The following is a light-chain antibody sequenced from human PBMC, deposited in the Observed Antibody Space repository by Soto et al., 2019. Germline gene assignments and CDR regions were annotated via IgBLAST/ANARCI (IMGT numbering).Light chain of an antibody. J-gene: IGKJ1*01. CDR2: DAY. Sequence: QVTQSPSSVSSSVGDRITITCRASQTISSWLAWYQHLPGKAPKLLIYDAYTLETGVQSSFSGSGSGTDFTLTISFLHAADITTNYCTQYDNYPRTFG. CDR1: QTISSW. CDR3: TQYDNYPRT. V-gene: IGKV1-5*01.